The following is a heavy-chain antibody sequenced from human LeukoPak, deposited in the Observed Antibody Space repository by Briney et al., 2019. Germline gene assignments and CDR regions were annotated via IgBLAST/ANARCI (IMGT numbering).Heavy chain of an antibody. D-gene: IGHD6-13*01. V-gene: IGHV1-18*01. J-gene: IGHJ5*02. Sequence: GASVKVSCKASGYTFTSYSISWVRQAPGQGLEWMGWISAYNGNTNYAQKLQGRVTMTTDTSTSTAYMELRSLRSDDTAVYYCARDPGSIAAAGRWFDPWGQGTLVTVSS. CDR1: GYTFTSYS. CDR2: ISAYNGNT. CDR3: ARDPGSIAAAGRWFDP.